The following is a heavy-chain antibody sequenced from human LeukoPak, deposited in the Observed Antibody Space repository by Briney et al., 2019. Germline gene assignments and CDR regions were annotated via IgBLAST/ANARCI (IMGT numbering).Heavy chain of an antibody. J-gene: IGHJ5*02. V-gene: IGHV3-7*03. CDR2: IKQDGSEK. CDR1: GFSFSSYW. D-gene: IGHD5-12*01. Sequence: GGSLRLSCAASGFSFSSYWMSWVRQAPGKGLEWVANIKQDGSEKYYVDSVKGRFTISRDDAQNSLYLQMNSLRAEDTAVYYCAKDLYGYVSNWFDPWGQGTLVTVSS. CDR3: AKDLYGYVSNWFDP.